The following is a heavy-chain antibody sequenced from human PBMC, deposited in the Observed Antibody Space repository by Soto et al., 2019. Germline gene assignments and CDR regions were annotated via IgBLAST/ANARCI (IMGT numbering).Heavy chain of an antibody. Sequence: QVQLQESGPGLVKPSQTLSLTCTVSGGSISSGGYYWSWIRQHPGKGLEWIGYIYYSGSTYYNPSLQSRVTISVDASKNLFSLKLSSVTAADTAVYYCARVGGINWFDPWGQGTLVTVSS. J-gene: IGHJ5*02. CDR3: ARVGGINWFDP. CDR2: IYYSGST. V-gene: IGHV4-31*03. CDR1: GGSISSGGYY. D-gene: IGHD3-16*01.